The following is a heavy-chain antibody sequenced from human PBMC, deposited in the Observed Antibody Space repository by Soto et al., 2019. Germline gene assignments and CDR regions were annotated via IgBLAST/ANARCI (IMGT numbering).Heavy chain of an antibody. CDR1: GGSFSGYY. D-gene: IGHD3-10*01. CDR2: INHSGST. V-gene: IGHV4-34*01. CDR3: ARGYPHVLLWFGDSWFDP. J-gene: IGHJ5*02. Sequence: SETLSLTCAVYGGSFSGYYWSWIRQPPGKGLEWIGEINHSGSTNYNPSLKSRVTISVDTSKNQFSLKLSSVTAADTAVYYCARGYPHVLLWFGDSWFDPWGQGTLVNVSS.